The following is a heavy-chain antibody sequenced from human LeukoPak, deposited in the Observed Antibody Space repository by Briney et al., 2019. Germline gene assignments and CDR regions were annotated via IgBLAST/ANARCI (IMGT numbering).Heavy chain of an antibody. Sequence: SETLSLTCAVSDDSISSTNWWHWVRQPPGKGLEWIGEIYHTGSTNNNPSLTSRVTISVDKSKNQFSLKLSSVTAADTAVHYCARGLVTTGRSSFDNWGQGTLVTVSS. J-gene: IGHJ4*02. CDR2: IYHTGST. D-gene: IGHD4-17*01. V-gene: IGHV4-4*02. CDR1: DDSISSTNW. CDR3: ARGLVTTGRSSFDN.